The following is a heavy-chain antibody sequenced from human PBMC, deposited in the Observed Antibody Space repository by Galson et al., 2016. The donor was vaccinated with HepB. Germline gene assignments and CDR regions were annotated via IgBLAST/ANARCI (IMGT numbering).Heavy chain of an antibody. CDR2: IYWDDDK. CDR1: GFSLTTSGVG. Sequence: PALVKPTQTLTLTCTFSGFSLTTSGVGVAWIRQPPGKALEWLALIYWDDDKRYRPSLKSRLTVTKDTAQNHVVLKMTNMDPMDTATYFCAHRISDYVDDYYVEYWGQGTLVTVSS. D-gene: IGHD4-17*01. V-gene: IGHV2-5*02. CDR3: AHRISDYVDDYYVEY. J-gene: IGHJ4*02.